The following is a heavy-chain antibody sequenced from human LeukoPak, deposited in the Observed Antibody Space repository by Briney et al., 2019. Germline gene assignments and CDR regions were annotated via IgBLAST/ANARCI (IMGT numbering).Heavy chain of an antibody. J-gene: IGHJ4*02. CDR3: ARDVSRYCSGGSCRTWDYFDY. V-gene: IGHV4-39*07. Sequence: SETLSLTCTVSGGSISSSSYYWGWIRQPPGKGLEWIGSIYYSGSTYYNPSLKSRVTISVDTSRNQFSLKLSSVTAADTAVYYCARDVSRYCSGGSCRTWDYFDYWGQGTLVTVSS. CDR1: GGSISSSSYY. D-gene: IGHD2-15*01. CDR2: IYYSGST.